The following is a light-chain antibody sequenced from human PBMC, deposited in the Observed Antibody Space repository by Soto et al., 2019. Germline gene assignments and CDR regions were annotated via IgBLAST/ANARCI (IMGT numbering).Light chain of an antibody. CDR3: NSFRVSHLYV. CDR2: EVT. J-gene: IGLJ1*01. V-gene: IGLV2-11*01. CDR1: ISDVGGYNA. Sequence: QSALTQPRSVSGSPGQSVTISCTGTISDVGGYNAVSWYQHHPGKAPKLIIYEVTHRPSGVSDRFSASKSGNTASLTISGLQAEDEADYYCNSFRVSHLYVFGTGTKLTVL.